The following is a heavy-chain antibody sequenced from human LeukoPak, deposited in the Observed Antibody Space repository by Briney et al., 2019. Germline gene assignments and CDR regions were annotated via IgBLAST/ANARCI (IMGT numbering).Heavy chain of an antibody. Sequence: GGSLRLSCAASGFTFSSYDMHWVRQVTGKGLEWVSIITTAGDTYYSGSVKGRFTISRENAKNSLYLQMNSLRAGDPAVYYCARSPGFCNTPSCSYGMDVWGQGTTVTVSS. D-gene: IGHD2-2*01. CDR3: ARSPGFCNTPSCSYGMDV. CDR1: GFTFSSYD. V-gene: IGHV3-13*01. CDR2: ITTAGDT. J-gene: IGHJ6*02.